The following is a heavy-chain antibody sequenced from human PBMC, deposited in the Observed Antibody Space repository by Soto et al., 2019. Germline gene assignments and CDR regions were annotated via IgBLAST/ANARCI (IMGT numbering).Heavy chain of an antibody. V-gene: IGHV3-21*01. CDR2: ISSSRSYI. D-gene: IGHD3-22*01. Sequence: EVQLVESGGGLVKPGWSLRLSCAASGFTFSSYSMNWVRQAPGKGLEWVSSISSSRSYIYYADSVKGRFTIPRDNAKNSLDLQMNSLRAEDTAVYYCAREDSSGVYLAVHYYYYGMDLLGQGTTVTGSS. CDR1: GFTFSSYS. J-gene: IGHJ6*02. CDR3: AREDSSGVYLAVHYYYYGMDL.